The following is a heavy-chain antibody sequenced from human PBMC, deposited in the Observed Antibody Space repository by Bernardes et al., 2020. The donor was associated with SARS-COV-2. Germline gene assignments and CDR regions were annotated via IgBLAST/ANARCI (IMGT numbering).Heavy chain of an antibody. Sequence: GGSLRLSCAASGFDFSNSWMHWVRQAPGKGLVWVSRIKSDGNTDYGDSVKGRFTVSRDNTRNTLYLQMNSLRDDDTAVYFCAKGLGRQQRMDCWGQGTLVTVSS. J-gene: IGHJ4*02. D-gene: IGHD6-13*01. CDR1: GFDFSNSW. V-gene: IGHV3-74*01. CDR2: IKSDGNT. CDR3: AKGLGRQQRMDC.